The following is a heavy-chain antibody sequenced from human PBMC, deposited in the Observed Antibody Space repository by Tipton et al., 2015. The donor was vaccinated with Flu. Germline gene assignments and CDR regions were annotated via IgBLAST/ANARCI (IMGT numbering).Heavy chain of an antibody. CDR2: INPSGGST. V-gene: IGHV1-46*01. J-gene: IGHJ6*02. CDR3: ARGYYYDRSGYYDGGYYGLDV. CDR1: GYTFTSYY. Sequence: QVQLVQSGAEVKKPGASVKVSCKASGYTFTSYYMPWVRQAPGQGLEWMGIINPSGGSTSYAQKFQGRVTMTRDTSTSTVYMELSSLRSEDTAVYYCARGYYYDRSGYYDGGYYGLDVWGQWTTVTVSS. D-gene: IGHD3-22*01.